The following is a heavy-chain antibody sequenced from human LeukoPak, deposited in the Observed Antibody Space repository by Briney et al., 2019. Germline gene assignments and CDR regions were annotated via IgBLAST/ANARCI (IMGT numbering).Heavy chain of an antibody. J-gene: IGHJ4*02. V-gene: IGHV1-18*01. Sequence: ASVMVCCKASGYTFTSYGICCVRQAPGQWLEWMGWISAYNGNTNYAQKLHGRVTMTTDTSTSTAYMELRSLRSDDTAVYYCARSGDYGDYVFDYWGQGTLVTVSS. D-gene: IGHD4-17*01. CDR1: GYTFTSYG. CDR3: ARSGDYGDYVFDY. CDR2: ISAYNGNT.